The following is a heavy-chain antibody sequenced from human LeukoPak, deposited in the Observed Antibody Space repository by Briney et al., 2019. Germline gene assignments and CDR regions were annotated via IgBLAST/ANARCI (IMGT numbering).Heavy chain of an antibody. CDR2: IQYDGSNK. CDR3: AKGITSGWYQN. CDR1: GFTFSSYG. J-gene: IGHJ4*02. V-gene: IGHV3-30*02. Sequence: GGSLRLSCAASGFTFSSYGMHWVRQAPGKGLEWVAFIQYDGSNKYNADSVKGRFTISRDNSKNTLYLQMNSLRVEDTAVYYCAKGITSGWYQNWGQGTLVTVSS. D-gene: IGHD6-19*01.